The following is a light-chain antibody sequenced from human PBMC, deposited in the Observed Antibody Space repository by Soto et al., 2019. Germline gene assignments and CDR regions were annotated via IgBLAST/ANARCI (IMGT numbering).Light chain of an antibody. CDR1: STDIGSYDL. V-gene: IGLV2-23*02. CDR3: CSFAGSVTHVV. CDR2: DVN. Sequence: QSALTQPASLSGSPGQSVTISCTGTSTDIGSYDLVSWYQQHPGKAPKLIIYDVNKRPSGVSDRFSGSKSGNTASLTISGLQAEDEAEYHCCSFAGSVTHVVFGGGTKVTVL. J-gene: IGLJ2*01.